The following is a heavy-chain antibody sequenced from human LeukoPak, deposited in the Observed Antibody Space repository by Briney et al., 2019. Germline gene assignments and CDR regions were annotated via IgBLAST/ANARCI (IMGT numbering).Heavy chain of an antibody. D-gene: IGHD3-22*01. J-gene: IGHJ4*02. CDR1: GFTFSSYS. Sequence: GGSLRLSCAASGFTFSSYSMSWVRQAPGKGLEWVSAISGSGGSTYYADSVKGRFTISRDNSKNTLYLQMNSLRAEDTAVYYCAQRSLNYYDSSGAIDYWGQGTLVTVSS. V-gene: IGHV3-23*01. CDR3: AQRSLNYYDSSGAIDY. CDR2: ISGSGGST.